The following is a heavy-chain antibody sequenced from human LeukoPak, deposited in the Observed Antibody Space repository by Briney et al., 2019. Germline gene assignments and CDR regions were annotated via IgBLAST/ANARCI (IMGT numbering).Heavy chain of an antibody. CDR1: DYSISSAYS. CDR2: ILLSGGT. CDR3: ARDRLGTYCSSTNCYYYGMDV. J-gene: IGHJ6*04. V-gene: IGHV4-38-2*02. D-gene: IGHD2-2*01. Sequence: SETLSLTCVVSDYSISSAYSWGWIRQPPGKGLEWIGSILLSGGTYYNPSLKSRVTISVDTSKNHFSLKLSAVTAADTAVYYCARDRLGTYCSSTNCYYYGMDVWGKGTTVTVSS.